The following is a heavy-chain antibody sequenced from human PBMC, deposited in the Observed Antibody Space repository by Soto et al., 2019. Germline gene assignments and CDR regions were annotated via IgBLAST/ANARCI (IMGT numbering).Heavy chain of an antibody. CDR2: IIPIIGII. CDR3: AGDPDSHYNDSHASSYP. J-gene: IGHJ5*02. CDR1: RGTLRTYT. D-gene: IGHD4-4*01. V-gene: IGHV1-69*04. Sequence: GGSVKVSFKGCRGTLRTYTITSVGQAPGQGLEWMGRIIPIIGIINYAQKFQGRVTISADKFTGTAYMELTGLRSDDTAVYYCAGDPDSHYNDSHASSYPWGQGTLVTVSS.